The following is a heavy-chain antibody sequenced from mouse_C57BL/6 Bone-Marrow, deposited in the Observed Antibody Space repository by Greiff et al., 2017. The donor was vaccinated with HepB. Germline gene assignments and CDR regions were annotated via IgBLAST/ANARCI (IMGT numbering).Heavy chain of an antibody. CDR2: INPSTGGT. D-gene: IGHD4-1*01. CDR1: GYSFTGYY. CDR3: ARASWVAMDY. V-gene: IGHV1-42*01. Sequence: EVQRVESGPELVKPGASVKISCKASGYSFTGYYMNWVKQSPEKSLEWIGEINPSTGGTTYNQKFKAKATLTVDKSSSTAYMQLKSLTSEDSAVYYCARASWVAMDYWGQGTSVTVSS. J-gene: IGHJ4*01.